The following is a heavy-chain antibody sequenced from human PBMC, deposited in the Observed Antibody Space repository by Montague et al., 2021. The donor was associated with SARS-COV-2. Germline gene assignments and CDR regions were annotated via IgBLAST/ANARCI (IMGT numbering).Heavy chain of an antibody. J-gene: IGHJ5*02. D-gene: IGHD2-2*01. CDR3: ARQGDQLLLEYWFDP. V-gene: IGHV4-39*01. CDR1: GGSISSSSYY. Sequence: SETLSLTCTVSGGSISSSSYYWGWIRQPPGKGLEWIGSIYYSGSTYYNPSLKSRVTIPVDTSKNQFSLKLSSVTAADTAVYYCARQGDQLLLEYWFDPWGQGTLVTVSS. CDR2: IYYSGST.